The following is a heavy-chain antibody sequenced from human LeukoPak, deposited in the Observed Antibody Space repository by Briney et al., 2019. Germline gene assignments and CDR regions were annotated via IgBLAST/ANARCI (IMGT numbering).Heavy chain of an antibody. Sequence: GGSLRLSCAASGFTFSSYAMSWVRQAPGKGLEWVSAISGSGGSTYYADSVKGRFTISRDNSKNTLYLQMNSLRAEDTAVYYCAKLAPISYSSSWYEAGYYYYYMDVWGKGTTVTVSS. CDR3: AKLAPISYSSSWYEAGYYYYYMDV. J-gene: IGHJ6*03. V-gene: IGHV3-23*01. CDR1: GFTFSSYA. CDR2: ISGSGGST. D-gene: IGHD6-13*01.